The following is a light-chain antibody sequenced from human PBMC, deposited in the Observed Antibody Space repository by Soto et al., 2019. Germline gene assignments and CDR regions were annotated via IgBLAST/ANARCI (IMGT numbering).Light chain of an antibody. CDR3: QRYHRYPCT. CDR2: KAS. CDR1: QSISSC. J-gene: IGKJ4*01. Sequence: EIQMTQSPSTLSSSVGDRATITCRASQSISSCLSWYQQKPGKAPKLLIYKASSLEGGVPSRCSGSGSGINFTLTIRNLEPYEFATYHCQRYHRYPCTFGGGTKVEIK. V-gene: IGKV1-5*03.